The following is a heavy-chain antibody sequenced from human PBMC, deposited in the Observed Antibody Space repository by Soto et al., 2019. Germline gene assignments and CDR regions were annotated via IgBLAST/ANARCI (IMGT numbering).Heavy chain of an antibody. J-gene: IGHJ4*02. V-gene: IGHV3-23*01. CDR2: INNSGGET. CDR3: AKDPYTTPGPIAY. CDR1: GFTFSSYA. D-gene: IGHD2-21*01. Sequence: GGSLRLSCAASGFTFSSYAMSWVRQAPGKGLEWVSGINNSGGETYYADSVKGRFTISRDDSKDTLYLQMNSLRAEDTALYYCAKDPYTTPGPIAYWGQGTLVTVSS.